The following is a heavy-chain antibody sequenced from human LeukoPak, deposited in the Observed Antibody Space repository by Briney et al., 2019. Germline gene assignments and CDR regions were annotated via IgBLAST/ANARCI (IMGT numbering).Heavy chain of an antibody. CDR1: GFTFSNYA. V-gene: IGHV3-23*01. J-gene: IGHJ4*02. CDR2: VSGGLNT. Sequence: PGGSLRLSCAASGFTFSNYAMTWVRQAPGKGLEWVSTVSGGLNTYYADSVKGRFTISRDNSNNTLYLQMNSLRAEDTAVYYCAKLPKYYYDSSVYLDYWGQGTLVTVSS. D-gene: IGHD3-22*01. CDR3: AKLPKYYYDSSVYLDY.